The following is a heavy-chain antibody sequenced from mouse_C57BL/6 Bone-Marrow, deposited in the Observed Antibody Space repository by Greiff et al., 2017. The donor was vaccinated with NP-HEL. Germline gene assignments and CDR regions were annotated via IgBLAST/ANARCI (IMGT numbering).Heavy chain of an antibody. D-gene: IGHD2-3*01. CDR3: AYDGYYFDY. CDR2: ISYDGSN. J-gene: IGHJ2*01. CDR1: GYSITSGYY. V-gene: IGHV3-6*01. Sequence: VQLKESGPGLVKPSQSLSLTCSVTGYSITSGYYWNWLRQFPGNKLEWMGYISYDGSNNYNPSLKNRISITRDTSKNQFFLKLNSVTTEDTATYYCAYDGYYFDYWGQGTTLTVSS.